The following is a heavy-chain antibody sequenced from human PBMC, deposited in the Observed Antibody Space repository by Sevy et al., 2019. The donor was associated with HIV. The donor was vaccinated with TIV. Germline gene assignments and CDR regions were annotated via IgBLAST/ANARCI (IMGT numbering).Heavy chain of an antibody. Sequence: SETLSLTCAVSGGSIITGAYSWNWLRQPPGKSLEWIGYISHSGDTYFNPSLQSRVTISIDRPKSQFSLNLTSVTAVDTAVYYCAREMFPRHWFDPWGQGVLVTVSS. D-gene: IGHD3-10*02. V-gene: IGHV4-30-2*01. CDR2: ISHSGDT. J-gene: IGHJ5*02. CDR1: GGSIITGAYS. CDR3: AREMFPRHWFDP.